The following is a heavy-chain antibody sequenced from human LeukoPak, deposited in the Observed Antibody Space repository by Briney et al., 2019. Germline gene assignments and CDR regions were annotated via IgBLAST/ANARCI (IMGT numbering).Heavy chain of an antibody. CDR2: INPNSGGT. Sequence: ASVKVSCKASGGTFSSYAISWVRQAPGQGLEWMGWINPNSGGTNYAQKFQGRVTMTRDTSISTAYMELSRLRSDDTAVYYCARWEEYYYDNTHAFDIWGQGTMVTVSS. D-gene: IGHD3-22*01. J-gene: IGHJ3*02. V-gene: IGHV1-2*02. CDR1: GGTFSSYA. CDR3: ARWEEYYYDNTHAFDI.